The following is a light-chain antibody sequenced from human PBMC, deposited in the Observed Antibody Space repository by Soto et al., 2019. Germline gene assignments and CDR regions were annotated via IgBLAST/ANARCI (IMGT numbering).Light chain of an antibody. V-gene: IGKV3-20*01. CDR3: QQYGSSPRT. CDR2: GAS. Sequence: EIVLTQSPGTLSLSPGERATLSCRASQSVSSSYLAWYQQKPGQAPRLLIYGASSRATGIPDRFSGSGSGTHFTLTISRLEPEDFAVYYCQQYGSSPRTFGQGTKVEIK. CDR1: QSVSSSY. J-gene: IGKJ1*01.